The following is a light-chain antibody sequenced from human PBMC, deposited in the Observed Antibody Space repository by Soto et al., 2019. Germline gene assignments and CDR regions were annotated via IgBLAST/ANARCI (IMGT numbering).Light chain of an antibody. V-gene: IGLV3-1*01. CDR3: QAWDSSLAV. Sequence: SYELTQPLSVSVSPGQTASITCSGDKLGDKYACWYQQKPGQSPVLVIYQDSKRPSGIPERFSGSNSGNTATLTISGTQAMDEADYYCQAWDSSLAVFGGGTQLTVL. CDR1: KLGDKY. J-gene: IGLJ7*01. CDR2: QDS.